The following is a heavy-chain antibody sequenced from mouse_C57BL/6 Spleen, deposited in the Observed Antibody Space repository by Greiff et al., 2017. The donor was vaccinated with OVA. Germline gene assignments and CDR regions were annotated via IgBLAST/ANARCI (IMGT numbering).Heavy chain of an antibody. V-gene: IGHV1-53*01. CDR2: INPSNGGT. CDR1: GYTFTSYW. D-gene: IGHD2-4*01. Sequence: QVQLQQPGTELVKPGASVTLSCKASGYTFTSYWMHWVKQRPGQGLEWIGNINPSNGGTTCNEKFKSKATLTVDKSSSTAYMQLSSLTSEDSAVYYCARNDYDGAGFAYWGQGTLVTVSA. CDR3: ARNDYDGAGFAY. J-gene: IGHJ3*01.